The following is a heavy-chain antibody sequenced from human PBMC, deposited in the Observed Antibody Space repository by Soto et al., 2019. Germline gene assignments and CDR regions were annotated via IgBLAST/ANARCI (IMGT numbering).Heavy chain of an antibody. CDR2: ISAYNGNT. Sequence: ASVKVSFKASGYTFTSYGISWVRQAPGQGLEWMGWISAYNGNTNYAQKLQGRVTMTTDTSTSTAYMELRSLRSDDTAVYYCSKVRITMVRAAYYYYGMDVWGQGTTVTVSS. V-gene: IGHV1-18*01. J-gene: IGHJ6*02. CDR1: GYTFTSYG. CDR3: SKVRITMVRAAYYYYGMDV. D-gene: IGHD3-10*01.